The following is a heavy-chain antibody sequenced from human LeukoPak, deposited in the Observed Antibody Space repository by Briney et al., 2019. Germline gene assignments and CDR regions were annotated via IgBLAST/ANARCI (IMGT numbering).Heavy chain of an antibody. CDR3: ARDRRYYYGSGSPPVYFDY. CDR1: GYTFTSYC. D-gene: IGHD3-10*01. CDR2: ISAYNGNT. Sequence: ASVKVSCNASGYTFTSYCISWVRHAPGQGLEWMGWISAYNGNTNYAQKLQGRVTMTTDTSTSTAYMELRSLRSDDTAVYYCARDRRYYYGSGSPPVYFDYWGQGTLVTVSS. V-gene: IGHV1-18*01. J-gene: IGHJ4*02.